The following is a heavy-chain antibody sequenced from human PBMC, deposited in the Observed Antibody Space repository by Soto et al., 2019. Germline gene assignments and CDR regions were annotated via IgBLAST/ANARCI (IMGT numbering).Heavy chain of an antibody. CDR1: GFTFDDYG. J-gene: IGHJ6*03. CDR3: ARGRAPTYYYYYMDV. Sequence: EVQLVESGGGVVRPGGSLRLSCAASGFTFDDYGMSWVRQAPGKGLEWVSGINWNGGSTGYADSVKGRFTISRDNAKNSLYLQMNRLRAEDTALYHCARGRAPTYYYYYMDVWGKGTTVTVSS. CDR2: INWNGGST. V-gene: IGHV3-20*01.